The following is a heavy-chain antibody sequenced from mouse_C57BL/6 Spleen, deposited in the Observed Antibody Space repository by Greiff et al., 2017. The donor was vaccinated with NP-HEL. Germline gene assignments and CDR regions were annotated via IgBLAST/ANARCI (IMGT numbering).Heavy chain of an antibody. Sequence: DVKLVESGGGLVQPGGSLSLSCAASGFTFTDYYMSWVRQPPGKALEWLGFIRNKANGYTTEYSASVKGRFTISRDNSQSILYLQMNALRAEDSATYYCARFSGSYSPYAMDYWGQGTSVTVSS. V-gene: IGHV7-3*01. CDR1: GFTFTDYY. CDR2: IRNKANGYTT. D-gene: IGHD1-1*02. CDR3: ARFSGSYSPYAMDY. J-gene: IGHJ4*01.